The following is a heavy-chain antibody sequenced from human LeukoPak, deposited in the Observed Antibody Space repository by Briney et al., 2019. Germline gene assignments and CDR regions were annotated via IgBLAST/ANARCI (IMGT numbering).Heavy chain of an antibody. CDR2: IYYSGST. J-gene: IGHJ6*02. CDR3: AKDVLTTRYDCPYSYYGMDV. CDR1: GGSLRSGGFY. Sequence: SQTLSLTCTVFGGSLRSGGFYWNWIRQLPGKGLEWMGYIYYSGSTHYNPSLKSRLTISVDTSKNQFSLKLRSVTAADTAVYFCAKDVLTTRYDCPYSYYGMDVWGPGTTVTVSS. D-gene: IGHD2-2*01. V-gene: IGHV4-31*03.